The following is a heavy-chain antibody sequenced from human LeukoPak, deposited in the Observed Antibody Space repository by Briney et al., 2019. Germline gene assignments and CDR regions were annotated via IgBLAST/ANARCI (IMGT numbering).Heavy chain of an antibody. CDR3: ARVFRGAVTANWFDL. D-gene: IGHD2-21*02. V-gene: IGHV4-59*13. J-gene: IGHJ5*02. CDR1: GGPNNGNY. Sequence: SETLSLTCSVWGGPNNGNYGTGPRQPTGEGVVGIGNIYDEGTTNYNPSLESRLTMSIDTSASHFSLTLRSVTAADTAVYYCARVFRGAVTANWFDLWGQGTLVSVSS. CDR2: IYDEGTT.